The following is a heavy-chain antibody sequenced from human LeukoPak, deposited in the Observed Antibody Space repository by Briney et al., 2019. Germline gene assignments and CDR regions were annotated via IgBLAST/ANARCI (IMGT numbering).Heavy chain of an antibody. Sequence: PSQTLSLTCTVSGGSVSSGGYYWSWIRQHPGKGLEWIGYIYYSGSTYYNPSLKSRVTISVDTSKNQFSLKLSSVTAADTAVYYCARETAAAGAFDIWGQGTMVTVSS. J-gene: IGHJ3*02. CDR1: GGSVSSGGYY. D-gene: IGHD6-13*01. V-gene: IGHV4-31*03. CDR3: ARETAAAGAFDI. CDR2: IYYSGST.